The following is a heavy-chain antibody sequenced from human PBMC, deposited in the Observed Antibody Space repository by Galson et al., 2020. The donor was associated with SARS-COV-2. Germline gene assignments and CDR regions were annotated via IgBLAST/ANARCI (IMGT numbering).Heavy chain of an antibody. V-gene: IGHV4-28*01. D-gene: IGHD3-3*01. CDR2: IYYGGGA. J-gene: IGHJ4*02. Sequence: SETLSLTCAVADYSVSSSNWWGWIRQSPGKGLEWIGYIYYGGGAYYNPSLESRITMSIDTAKNQFSLKLRAVTAVDTAVYYCARKSGVEWLLIDSWGQGTLVTVSS. CDR1: DYSVSSSNW. CDR3: ARKSGVEWLLIDS.